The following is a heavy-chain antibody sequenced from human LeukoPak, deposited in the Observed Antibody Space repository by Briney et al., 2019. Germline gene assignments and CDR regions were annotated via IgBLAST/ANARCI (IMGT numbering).Heavy chain of an antibody. V-gene: IGHV3-11*01. CDR3: ASLSSSALRYADY. D-gene: IGHD6-6*01. Sequence: GGSLRLSCAASGFTFSDHYMSWFRQAPGKGLEWISYISSSGSIIYYADSVKGRFTISRDNAKNSLYLQMNSLRAEDTALYYCASLSSSALRYADYWGQGTLVTVSS. CDR1: GFTFSDHY. J-gene: IGHJ4*02. CDR2: ISSSGSII.